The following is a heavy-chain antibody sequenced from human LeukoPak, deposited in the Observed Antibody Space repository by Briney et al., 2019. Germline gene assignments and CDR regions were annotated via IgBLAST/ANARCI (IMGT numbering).Heavy chain of an antibody. J-gene: IGHJ3*02. CDR1: GGSITNDY. V-gene: IGHV4-59*01. CDR3: ARVGCRSTNCPRRSTFDI. Sequence: PSETLSLTCTVSGGSITNDYWSWIRKPPGKGLEWIGYGYDRGTTNYNPSLKSRVIISVDTSKNQFSLNVTTAAAGDTARYYCARVGCRSTNCPRRSTFDIWGQGTTVTVSP. D-gene: IGHD2-2*01. CDR2: GYDRGTT.